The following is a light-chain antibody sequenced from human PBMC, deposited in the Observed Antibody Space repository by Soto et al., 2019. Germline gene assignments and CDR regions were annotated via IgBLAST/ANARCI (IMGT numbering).Light chain of an antibody. CDR3: SSYSISTAYL. Sequence: SGLTQPASWSGAPGQSITISCSGTSSDVGGYHYLSWYQPLPGKAPTLILFEVSIRPSGVSYRFSGSKSGNTASLTISGLQAEDEADYFCSSYSISTAYLFGTGTKV. J-gene: IGLJ1*01. CDR1: SSDVGGYHY. CDR2: EVS. V-gene: IGLV2-14*01.